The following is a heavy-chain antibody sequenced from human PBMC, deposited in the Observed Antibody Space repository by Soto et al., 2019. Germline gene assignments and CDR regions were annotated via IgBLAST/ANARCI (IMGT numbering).Heavy chain of an antibody. CDR3: ARLNAPAPIDY. D-gene: IGHD2-2*01. V-gene: IGHV5-51*01. CDR1: GYSFTSYW. Sequence: GESQKISIKGSGYSFTSYWSGWVRQMPGKGLEWMGIIYPGDSETRYSPSFQGQVTISADKSISTAYLQWSSLKASDTAMYYCARLNAPAPIDYWGQATLVTVS. CDR2: IYPGDSET. J-gene: IGHJ4*02.